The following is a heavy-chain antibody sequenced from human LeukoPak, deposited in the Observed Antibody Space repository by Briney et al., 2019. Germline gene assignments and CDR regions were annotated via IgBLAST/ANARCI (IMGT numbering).Heavy chain of an antibody. J-gene: IGHJ4*02. Sequence: GGSLRLSCAASGFTFSSCGMHWVRQAPGKGLEWVAVISYDGSNKYYADSVKGRFTISRDNSKNTLYLQMNSLRAEDTAVYYCARDKWKQQLRYFDYWGQGTLVTVSS. CDR3: ARDKWKQQLRYFDY. CDR1: GFTFSSCG. D-gene: IGHD6-13*01. V-gene: IGHV3-30*03. CDR2: ISYDGSNK.